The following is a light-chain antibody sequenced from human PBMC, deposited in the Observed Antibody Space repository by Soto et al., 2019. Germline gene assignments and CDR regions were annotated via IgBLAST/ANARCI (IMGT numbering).Light chain of an antibody. Sequence: QSALTQPASVSGSLGQSITISCIGTSSDVGGYNYVSWYQQHPGKAPKLMIFDVTNRPSGVSSRFSGSKSGNTASLTISGLQAEDEADYYCSSYTSSSTRVFGGGTKVTVL. CDR3: SSYTSSSTRV. CDR1: SSDVGGYNY. CDR2: DVT. J-gene: IGLJ2*01. V-gene: IGLV2-14*01.